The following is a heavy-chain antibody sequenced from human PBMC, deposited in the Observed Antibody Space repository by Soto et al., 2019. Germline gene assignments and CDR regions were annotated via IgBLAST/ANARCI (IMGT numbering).Heavy chain of an antibody. J-gene: IGHJ4*02. D-gene: IGHD5-12*01. CDR1: GFTFRGYG. V-gene: IGHV3-30*18. CDR3: AKDQSATTESWLQIGGVFYFDS. CDR2: VSYDGTKK. Sequence: QVQLIESGGGVVQPGTSLRLSCAASGFTFRGYGMHWVRQAPGKGLEWVAIVSYDGTKKFYADDVKGRFSIYRDNLKKTVYLDINSLRTDDTAVYYCAKDQSATTESWLQIGGVFYFDSWGQGTLVTVSS.